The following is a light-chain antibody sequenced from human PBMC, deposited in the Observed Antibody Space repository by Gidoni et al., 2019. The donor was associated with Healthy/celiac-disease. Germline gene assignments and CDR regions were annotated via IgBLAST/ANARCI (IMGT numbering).Light chain of an antibody. V-gene: IGLV3-21*02. Sequence: SYVLTQPPSLSVAPGQTARSTCGGNNIGSKSVCGYQQKAGQAPVLVVYDDSDRPSGIPERFSGANSGNTATLTISRVEAGDVADYYCQVWDSSSDHLVVFGGGTKLNVL. CDR1: NIGSKS. J-gene: IGLJ2*01. CDR2: DDS. CDR3: QVWDSSSDHLVV.